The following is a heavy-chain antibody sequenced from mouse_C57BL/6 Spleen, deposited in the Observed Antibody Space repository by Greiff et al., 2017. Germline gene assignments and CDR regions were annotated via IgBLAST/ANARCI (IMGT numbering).Heavy chain of an antibody. CDR1: GYTFTSYW. Sequence: QVQLKQPGTELVKPGASVKLSCQASGYTFTSYWMHWVKQRPGQGLEWIGNINPSNGGPNYNEKFKSKATLTVDKSSSTAYMQLSSLTSEDSAVYYCARRRDWDLPWYFDVWGTGTTVTVSS. CDR2: INPSNGGP. CDR3: ARRRDWDLPWYFDV. D-gene: IGHD4-1*01. J-gene: IGHJ1*03. V-gene: IGHV1-53*01.